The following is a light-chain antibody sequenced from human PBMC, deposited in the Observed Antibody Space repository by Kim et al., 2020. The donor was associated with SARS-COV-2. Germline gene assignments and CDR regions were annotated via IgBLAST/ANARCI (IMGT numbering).Light chain of an antibody. J-gene: IGLJ2*01. CDR3: SSYTSSSTRV. V-gene: IGLV2-14*03. Sequence: QSITIACTGTSSDVGGYNYVSWYQQHPGKAPKLMIYDVSNRPSGVSNRFSGSKSGNTASLTISGLQAEDEADYYCSSYTSSSTRVFGGGTQLTVL. CDR2: DVS. CDR1: SSDVGGYNY.